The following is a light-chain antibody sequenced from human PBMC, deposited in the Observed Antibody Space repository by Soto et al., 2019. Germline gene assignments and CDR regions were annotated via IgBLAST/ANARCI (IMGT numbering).Light chain of an antibody. CDR2: DVS. CDR3: SSYTSSGTLL. V-gene: IGLV2-14*01. J-gene: IGLJ1*01. CDR1: RSDIGTYNY. Sequence: QSALTQPASVSGSPGQSITISCTGARSDIGTYNYVSWYQQHPGKAPKLLIYDVSGRPSGLSTRFSGSKSGNTASLTISGLQPDDEADYYCSSYTSSGTLLFGTGTKVTVL.